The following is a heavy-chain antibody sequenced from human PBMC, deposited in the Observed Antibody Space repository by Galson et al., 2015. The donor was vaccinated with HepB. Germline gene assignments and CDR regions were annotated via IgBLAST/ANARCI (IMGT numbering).Heavy chain of an antibody. D-gene: IGHD6-19*01. CDR1: GGTFSSYA. V-gene: IGHV1-69*04. CDR3: ARDRSGWAYFDY. Sequence: SVKVSCKASGGTFSSYAISWVRQAPGQGLEWMGRIIPILGIANYAQKFQGRVAITADKSTSTAYMELSSLRSEDTAVYYCARDRSGWAYFDYWGQVTLVTVSS. J-gene: IGHJ4*02. CDR2: IIPILGIA.